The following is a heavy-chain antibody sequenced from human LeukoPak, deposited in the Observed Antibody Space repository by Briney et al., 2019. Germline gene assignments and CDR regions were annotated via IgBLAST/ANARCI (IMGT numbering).Heavy chain of an antibody. CDR3: TTLDCSSPSCSNPD. CDR2: IKSKYHGATT. Sequence: PGGSLRLSCAASGFTFINAWMSWVRQAPGKGLEWVGRIKSKYHGATTDYIAPVKGRFIISRDDSKNTLYLQMNSLKIEDTAVYYCTTLDCSSPSCSNPDWGQGTLVTVSS. J-gene: IGHJ4*02. V-gene: IGHV3-15*01. D-gene: IGHD2-2*01. CDR1: GFTFINAW.